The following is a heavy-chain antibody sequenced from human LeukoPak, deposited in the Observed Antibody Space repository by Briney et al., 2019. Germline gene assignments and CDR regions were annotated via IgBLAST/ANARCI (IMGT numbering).Heavy chain of an antibody. V-gene: IGHV3-7*01. Sequence: GSLRLSCAASGFTLSYYWMSWVRQAPGKGLEWVANIQEDGSNRYYVGSVKGRFTISRDNAKNSVYLQMNSLRAEDTAVYYCAREARGTRAAFDIWGQGTMVTVS. J-gene: IGHJ3*02. D-gene: IGHD1-1*01. CDR1: GFTLSYYW. CDR3: AREARGTRAAFDI. CDR2: IQEDGSNR.